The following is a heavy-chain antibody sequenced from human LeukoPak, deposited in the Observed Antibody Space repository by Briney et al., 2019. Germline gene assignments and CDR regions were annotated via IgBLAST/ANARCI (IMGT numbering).Heavy chain of an antibody. CDR2: MNPNSGNT. V-gene: IGHV1-8*01. D-gene: IGHD3-22*01. CDR1: GYTFTSYD. J-gene: IGHJ4*02. Sequence: ASVKVSCKASGYTFTSYDIDWVRQATGQGLEWMGWMNPNSGNTGYAQKFQGRVTMTRNTSISTAYMELSSLRSEDTAVYYCARQAYDSSGPNDYWGQGTLVTVSS. CDR3: ARQAYDSSGPNDY.